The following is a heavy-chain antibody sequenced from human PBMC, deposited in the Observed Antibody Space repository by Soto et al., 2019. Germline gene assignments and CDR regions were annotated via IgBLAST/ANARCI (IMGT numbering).Heavy chain of an antibody. Sequence: QVQLVQSGAEVKKPGASVKVSCKASGYTFTIYGISWVRQAPGQGLEWMGWISGYNGKTDHAQNLQDRVNWTPDASTGSVYMELGNLRYDDTAVYYCARVDYYDSSGYCGYLGLGTLITVCS. CDR2: ISGYNGKT. D-gene: IGHD3-22*01. CDR3: ARVDYYDSSGYCGY. CDR1: GYTFTIYG. J-gene: IGHJ4*02. V-gene: IGHV1-18*04.